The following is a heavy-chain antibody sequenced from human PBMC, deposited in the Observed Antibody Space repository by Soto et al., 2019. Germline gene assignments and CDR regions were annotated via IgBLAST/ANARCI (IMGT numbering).Heavy chain of an antibody. J-gene: IGHJ4*02. CDR2: IYYSGST. Sequence: TSETLSLTCTVSGGSISSYYWSWIRQPPGKGLEWIGYIYYSGSTNYNPSLKSRVTITIDTSSNQFSLNLASVTAADAAVYYCTRARYGDHFDSWGQGTLLTVSS. CDR1: GGSISSYY. CDR3: TRARYGDHFDS. D-gene: IGHD4-17*01. V-gene: IGHV4-59*01.